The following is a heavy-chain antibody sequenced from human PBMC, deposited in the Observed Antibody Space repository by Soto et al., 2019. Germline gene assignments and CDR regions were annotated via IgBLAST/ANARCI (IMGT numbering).Heavy chain of an antibody. V-gene: IGHV1-18*01. CDR2: ISAYNGNT. CDR3: ARAWGMQATANGWFDP. D-gene: IGHD5-12*01. Sequence: ASVKVSCKASGYTFTSYGISWVRQAPGQGLEWMGWISAYNGNTNYAQKLQGRVTMTTDTSTSTAYMELRSLRSDDTAVYYCARAWGMQATANGWFDPWGQGTLVTVSS. CDR1: GYTFTSYG. J-gene: IGHJ5*02.